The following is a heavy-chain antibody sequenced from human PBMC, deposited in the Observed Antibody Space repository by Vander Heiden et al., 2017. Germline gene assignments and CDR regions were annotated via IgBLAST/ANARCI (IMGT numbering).Heavy chain of an antibody. CDR1: GNSFSSHW. V-gene: IGHV5-51*01. CDR3: ARRTGSSNNWFDP. Sequence: EVQLVQSGAEVKKPGESLKIPCKGAGNSFSSHWIAWVRQMPGKGLGWMGIIFPGDSDTRYSPSFQGQVAISADKSISTAYLRWSSLKASDTAIYYCARRTGSSNNWFDPWGQGTLVTVSP. J-gene: IGHJ5*02. D-gene: IGHD1-26*01. CDR2: IFPGDSDT.